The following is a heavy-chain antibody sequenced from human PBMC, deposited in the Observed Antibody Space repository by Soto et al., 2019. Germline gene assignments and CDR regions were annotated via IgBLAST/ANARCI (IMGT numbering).Heavy chain of an antibody. CDR3: ARGRSMTYYHDSSGYYPDY. D-gene: IGHD3-22*01. CDR1: GYSFTSYW. V-gene: IGHV5-10-1*01. CDR2: IDPSDSYT. J-gene: IGHJ4*02. Sequence: PGEALKISCKGSGYSFTSYWISWVRQMPGKGLEWMGRIDPSDSYTNYSPSFQGHVTISADKSISTAYLQWSSLKASDTAMYYCARGRSMTYYHDSSGYYPDYWGQGTLVTVSS.